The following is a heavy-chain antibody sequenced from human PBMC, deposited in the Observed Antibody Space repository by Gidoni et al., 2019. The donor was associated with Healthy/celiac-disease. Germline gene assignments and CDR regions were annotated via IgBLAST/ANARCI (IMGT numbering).Heavy chain of an antibody. CDR3: AKGVRQWLGHDAFDI. Sequence: EVQLVESGGGLVQPGRSLRLSCAASGFTFDAYAMHWVRQAPGKGLEWVSGSSWNMGSIGYADSVKGRFTISRDNAKNSLYLQMNSLRAEDTALYYCAKGVRQWLGHDAFDIWGQGTMVTVSS. D-gene: IGHD6-19*01. CDR2: SSWNMGSI. V-gene: IGHV3-9*01. J-gene: IGHJ3*02. CDR1: GFTFDAYA.